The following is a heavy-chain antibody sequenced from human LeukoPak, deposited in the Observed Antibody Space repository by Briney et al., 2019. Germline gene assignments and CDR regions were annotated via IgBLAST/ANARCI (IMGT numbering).Heavy chain of an antibody. D-gene: IGHD6-19*01. CDR2: INHSGST. CDR3: ARGRPPTAVAGYYYYYYMDV. V-gene: IGHV4-34*01. Sequence: SETLSLTCAVYGGSFSGYYWSWIRQPPGKGLEWIGEINHSGSTNYNPSLKSRVTISVDTSKNQFSLKLSSVTAADTAVYYCARGRPPTAVAGYYYYYYMDVWGKGTTVTVSS. J-gene: IGHJ6*03. CDR1: GGSFSGYY.